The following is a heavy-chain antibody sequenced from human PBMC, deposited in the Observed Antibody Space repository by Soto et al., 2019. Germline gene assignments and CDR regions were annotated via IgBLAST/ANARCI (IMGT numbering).Heavy chain of an antibody. J-gene: IGHJ6*02. CDR2: TSYTGNT. V-gene: IGHV4-59*02. CDR3: ARGSYYDFWSGYYTVSGSDYGMDV. Sequence: SETLSLTCFVSGGSVTSHHWSWIRQFPGQGLQWIAYTSYTGNTNYNPSLQSRVTISLYTSKNQLSLKLTSMTAADTAVYYRARGSYYDFWSGYYTVSGSDYGMDVWGQGTTVTVS. CDR1: GGSVTSHH. D-gene: IGHD3-3*01.